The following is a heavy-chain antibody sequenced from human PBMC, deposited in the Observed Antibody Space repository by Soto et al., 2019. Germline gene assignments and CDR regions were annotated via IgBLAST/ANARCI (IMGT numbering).Heavy chain of an antibody. CDR1: GGSISSGDYY. CDR2: IYYSGST. D-gene: IGHD3-22*01. J-gene: IGHJ4*02. CDR3: ARTGGIDSSGYGYFDY. Sequence: SETLSLTCTVSGGSISSGDYYWSWIRQPPGKGLEWIGYIYYSGSTYYNPSLKSRVTISVDTSKNQFSLKLSSVTAADTAVYYCARTGGIDSSGYGYFDYWGQGTLVTVSS. V-gene: IGHV4-30-4*01.